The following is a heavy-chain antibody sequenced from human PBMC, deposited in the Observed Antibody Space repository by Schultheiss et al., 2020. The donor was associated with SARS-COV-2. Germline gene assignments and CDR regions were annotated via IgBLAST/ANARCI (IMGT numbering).Heavy chain of an antibody. Sequence: SETLSLTCAVSGGSISSADNHWTWIRQPPGKGLEWIGEVNHSGLTNYSPSLKSRVTMSVTASKKQFSLSLRSVTAADTALYYCVRGRSAAGDFYGFDSWGQGTVLTVSS. CDR3: VRGRSAAGDFYGFDS. J-gene: IGHJ4*02. CDR1: GGSISSADNH. CDR2: VNHSGLT. D-gene: IGHD6-25*01. V-gene: IGHV4-34*01.